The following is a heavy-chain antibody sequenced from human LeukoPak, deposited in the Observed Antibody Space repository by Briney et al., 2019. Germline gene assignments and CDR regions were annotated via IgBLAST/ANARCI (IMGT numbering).Heavy chain of an antibody. Sequence: SVKVSCKASGGTFSSYAISWVRQAPGQGLEWMGRIIPIFGTANYVQKFQGRVTITTDESTSTAYMELSSLRSEDTAVYYCARGLYDSSGYYRGFGYWGQGTLVTVSS. V-gene: IGHV1-69*05. CDR3: ARGLYDSSGYYRGFGY. CDR2: IIPIFGTA. CDR1: GGTFSSYA. J-gene: IGHJ4*02. D-gene: IGHD3-22*01.